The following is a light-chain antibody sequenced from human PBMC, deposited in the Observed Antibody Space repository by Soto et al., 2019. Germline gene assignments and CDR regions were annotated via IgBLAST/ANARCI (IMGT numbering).Light chain of an antibody. CDR1: SSDVGTYKL. Sequence: QSALTQPASVSGSPGQSITVSCTGTSSDVGTYKLVSWYQQHPGKAPKLVIYEAYNRPSGVSNRFSGSKSGNTASLTISGLQAEDEADYYCCSYAGTSTLVFGGGTKLTVL. CDR2: EAY. J-gene: IGLJ2*01. V-gene: IGLV2-23*01. CDR3: CSYAGTSTLV.